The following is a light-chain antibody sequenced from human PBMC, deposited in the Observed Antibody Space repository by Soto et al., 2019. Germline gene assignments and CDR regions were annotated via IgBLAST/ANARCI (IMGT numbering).Light chain of an antibody. J-gene: IGKJ5*01. CDR2: GAS. Sequence: EIVMTQSPATLSVSPGERATLSFRSSQFVSSNLAWYQQKPGQAPRLLIYGASTRATGIPARFSGSGSGTEFTLTISNLQSEDFAVYFCQQYHNWPPITFGQGTRLEIK. CDR3: QQYHNWPPIT. CDR1: QFVSSN. V-gene: IGKV3D-15*01.